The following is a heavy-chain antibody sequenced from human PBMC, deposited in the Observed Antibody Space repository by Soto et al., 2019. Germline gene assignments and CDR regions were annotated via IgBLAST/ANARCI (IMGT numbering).Heavy chain of an antibody. CDR3: SRIAVSGPITGFDY. CDR1: GGSISNSSYL. V-gene: IGHV4-39*01. D-gene: IGHD6-19*01. J-gene: IGHJ4*02. CDR2: VSYSGST. Sequence: QLQLQESGPRLVKPSETLSLTCTVSGGSISNSSYLWGWIRQPPGKRLQWIGSVSYSGSTYYNPSLKSRVTISVDTSESQSSLRLSSVTAADTAVYYCSRIAVSGPITGFDYWGQGALVTVSS.